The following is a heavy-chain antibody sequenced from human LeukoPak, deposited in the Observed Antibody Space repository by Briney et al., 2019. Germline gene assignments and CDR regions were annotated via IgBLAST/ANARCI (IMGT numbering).Heavy chain of an antibody. J-gene: IGHJ6*03. CDR1: GFTFSSYG. CDR3: AKDPRGSYSRDYYYYMDV. D-gene: IGHD1-26*01. Sequence: GGSLRLSCAASGFTFSSYGMHWVRQAPGKWLEWVAVIWYDGSNKYYADSVKGRFTISRDNSKNTLYLQMNSLRAEDAAVYYCAKDPRGSYSRDYYYYMDVWGKGTTVTVSS. CDR2: IWYDGSNK. V-gene: IGHV3-33*06.